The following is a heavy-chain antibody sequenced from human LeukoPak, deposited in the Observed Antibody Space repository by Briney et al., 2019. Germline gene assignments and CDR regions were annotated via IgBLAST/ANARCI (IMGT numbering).Heavy chain of an antibody. CDR3: ATVRKKSGYYNDY. CDR2: IWYDGSNR. J-gene: IGHJ4*02. Sequence: PGGSLRLSCAASGFTFSNYGMHWVRQAPGKGLEWVAVIWYDGSNRNYADSVKGRFTVSRDNSKNTLYLQMNSLRAEDTAVYYCATVRKKSGYYNDYWGQGTLVTVSS. D-gene: IGHD5-12*01. V-gene: IGHV3-33*01. CDR1: GFTFSNYG.